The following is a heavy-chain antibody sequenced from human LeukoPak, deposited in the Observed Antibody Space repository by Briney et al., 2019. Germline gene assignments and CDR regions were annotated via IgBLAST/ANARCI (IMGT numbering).Heavy chain of an antibody. CDR1: GGSISSSSYY. D-gene: IGHD5-24*01. CDR3: AGRLWRRDGYNLSAFDI. J-gene: IGHJ3*02. V-gene: IGHV4-39*01. Sequence: SETLSLTCTVSGGSISSSSYYWGWIRQPPGKGLEWIGSIYYSGSTYYNPSLKSRVTISVDTSKNQFSLKLSSVTAADTAVYYCAGRLWRRDGYNLSAFDIWGQGTMVTVSS. CDR2: IYYSGST.